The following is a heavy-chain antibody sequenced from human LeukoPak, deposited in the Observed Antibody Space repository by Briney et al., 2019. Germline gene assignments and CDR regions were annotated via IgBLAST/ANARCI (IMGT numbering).Heavy chain of an antibody. CDR1: GFTFSNSA. Sequence: GSLRLSCAASGFTFSNSAMSWIRQPPGGGLEWIGYIYYSGSTNYNPSLKRRVTISLDTSKSQFSLKMSSVTAADTAVYYCAKTRGRGQVDPGTSGYVNYWGQGTLVTVSS. J-gene: IGHJ4*02. V-gene: IGHV4-59*08. CDR3: AKTRGRGQVDPGTSGYVNY. D-gene: IGHD3-22*01. CDR2: IYYSGST.